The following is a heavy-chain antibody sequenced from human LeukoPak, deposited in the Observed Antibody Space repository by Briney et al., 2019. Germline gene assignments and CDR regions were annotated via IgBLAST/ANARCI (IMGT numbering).Heavy chain of an antibody. CDR3: ASADMVATRGYFDY. J-gene: IGHJ4*02. CDR1: GFTVSSNY. V-gene: IGHV3-66*02. D-gene: IGHD5-12*01. Sequence: GGSLRLSCAASGFTVSSNYMSWVRQAPGKGLEWVSVIYSGGGTYYADSVKGRFTISRDNSKNTLYLQMNSLRAENAAVYYCASADMVATRGYFDYWGQGTLVTVSS. CDR2: IYSGGGT.